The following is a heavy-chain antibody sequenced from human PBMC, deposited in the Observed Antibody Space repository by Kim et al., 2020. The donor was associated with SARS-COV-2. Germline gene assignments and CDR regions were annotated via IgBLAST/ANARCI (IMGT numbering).Heavy chain of an antibody. CDR1: GFTFSTYN. CDR3: ARVVDGVTGADY. CDR2: ISSGSSSI. Sequence: GGSLRLSCAASGFTFSTYNLIWVRQAPGKGLECLSYISSGSSSIHYADSVKGRFTTSRDNAKNSLYLQMNSLRDEDTAVYYCARVVDGVTGADYWGQGTLVTVSS. V-gene: IGHV3-48*02. J-gene: IGHJ4*02. D-gene: IGHD2-15*01.